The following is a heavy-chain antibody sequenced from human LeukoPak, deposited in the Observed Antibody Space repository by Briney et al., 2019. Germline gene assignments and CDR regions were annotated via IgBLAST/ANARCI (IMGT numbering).Heavy chain of an antibody. J-gene: IGHJ4*02. CDR2: IYSGGTT. CDR3: ARVRVGAIFDY. CDR1: GFTVSSKY. Sequence: GGSLRLSCAASGFTVSSKYMSWVRQAPGKGLEWVSVIYSGGTTYYADSVKGRFTISRDNSKNMLYLQMNSLRAEDTAVYYCARVRVGAIFDYWGQGTLVTVSS. D-gene: IGHD1-26*01. V-gene: IGHV3-66*01.